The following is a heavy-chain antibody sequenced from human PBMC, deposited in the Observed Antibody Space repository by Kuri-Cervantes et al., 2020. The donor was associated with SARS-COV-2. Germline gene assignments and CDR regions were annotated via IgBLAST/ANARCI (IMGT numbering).Heavy chain of an antibody. CDR1: GYTFTDYY. D-gene: IGHD3-22*01. Sequence: ASVKVSCKASGYTFTDYYIHWVRQAPGQGLEWMGWVNPKTGGTKYAQKLQGRVTMTRDTSITTAYMELSRLRSDDTAVYYCARGVPKASYYYDSSGYYDDAFDIWGQGTMVTVSS. CDR2: VNPKTGGT. J-gene: IGHJ3*02. V-gene: IGHV1-2*02. CDR3: ARGVPKASYYYDSSGYYDDAFDI.